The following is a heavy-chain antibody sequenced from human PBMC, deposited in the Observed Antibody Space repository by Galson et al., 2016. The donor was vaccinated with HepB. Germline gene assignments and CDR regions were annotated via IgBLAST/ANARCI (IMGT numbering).Heavy chain of an antibody. D-gene: IGHD6-19*01. J-gene: IGHJ1*01. CDR2: IFPGDSDT. CDR1: GYKFTSLW. V-gene: IGHV5-51*01. CDR3: ARRGNSSGLDL. Sequence: QSGAEVKEPGDFLRISCEASGYKFTSLWVAWVRQVPGKGLEWMGVIFPGDSDTKYSPSFKGLLTFSVDKSANTAYMLWSSLRASDTGIYYCARRGNSSGLDLGGQGTQVTVAS.